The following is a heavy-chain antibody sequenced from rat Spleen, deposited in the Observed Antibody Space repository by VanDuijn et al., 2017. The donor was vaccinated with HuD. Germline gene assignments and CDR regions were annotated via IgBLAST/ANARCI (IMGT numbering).Heavy chain of an antibody. V-gene: IGHV5-22*01. CDR1: GFTFSDYY. CDR2: VSYEGSST. Sequence: EVQLVESGGGLVQPGRSMKLSCAASGFTFSDYYMAWVRQAPKKGLEWVASVSYEGSSTYYGDSVKGRFTISRDNATSTLYLQMGSLRSEDTATYYCASAEFGVGWFAYWGQGTLVTVSS. D-gene: IGHD4-3*01. CDR3: ASAEFGVGWFAY. J-gene: IGHJ3*01.